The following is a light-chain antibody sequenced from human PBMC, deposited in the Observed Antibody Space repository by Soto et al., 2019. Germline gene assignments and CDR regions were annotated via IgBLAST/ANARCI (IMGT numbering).Light chain of an antibody. V-gene: IGLV1-44*01. CDR2: KSN. CDR1: SSNIGDNP. J-gene: IGLJ3*02. CDR3: AAWDDSLNGRV. Sequence: QSVLTQPPSASGTPGQTVTISCSGSSSNIGDNPVNWYQQLPGAAPKLLIYKSNQRPSGVPDRFSGSKSGTSASLAISGLQSEDEADYYCAAWDDSLNGRVFGGGTKLTVL.